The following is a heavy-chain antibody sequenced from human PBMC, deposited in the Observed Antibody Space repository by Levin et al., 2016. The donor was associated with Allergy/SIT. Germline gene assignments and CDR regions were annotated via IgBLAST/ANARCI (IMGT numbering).Heavy chain of an antibody. D-gene: IGHD3-16*01. Sequence: WIRQPPGKGLEWVSAISGSGGSTYYTDSVKGRFTISRDNSKNTLYLRMNNLRAEDTAVYYCTRGGDAFHIWGQGTMVTVSS. CDR2: ISGSGGST. J-gene: IGHJ3*02. V-gene: IGHV3-23*01. CDR3: TRGGDAFHI.